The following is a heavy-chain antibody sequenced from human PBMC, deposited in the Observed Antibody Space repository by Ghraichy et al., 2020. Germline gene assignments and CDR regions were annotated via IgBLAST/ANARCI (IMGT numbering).Heavy chain of an antibody. CDR1: GFTFSSYA. J-gene: IGHJ5*02. CDR3: AKGPRAATLVNWFDP. Sequence: LSLTCAASGFTFSSYAMSWVRQAPGKGLEWVSAISGSGGSTYYADSVKGRFTISRDNSKNTLYLQMNSLRAEDTAVYYCAKGPRAATLVNWFDPWGQGTLVTVSS. CDR2: ISGSGGST. D-gene: IGHD2-15*01. V-gene: IGHV3-23*01.